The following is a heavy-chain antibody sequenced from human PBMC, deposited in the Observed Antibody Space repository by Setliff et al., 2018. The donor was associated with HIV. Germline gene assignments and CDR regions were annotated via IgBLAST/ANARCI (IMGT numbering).Heavy chain of an antibody. CDR1: GDIFSTFA. Sequence: SVKVSCKASGDIFSTFAINWVRQAPGQGLEWMGGIIPVFGTPNYAQKFLGRVTITADESTSTAYMELSSLRSEDTAVYYCARGALAIAARPVDAFDIWGQGTMVTVS. J-gene: IGHJ3*02. D-gene: IGHD6-6*01. V-gene: IGHV1-69*13. CDR2: IIPVFGTP. CDR3: ARGALAIAARPVDAFDI.